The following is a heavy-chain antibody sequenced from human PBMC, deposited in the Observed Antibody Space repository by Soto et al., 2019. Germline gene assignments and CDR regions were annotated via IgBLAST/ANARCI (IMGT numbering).Heavy chain of an antibody. Sequence: GGSLRLSCAASGFTFNTYSMTWVRQAPGKALEWVSSISSSSSYIYYGDSVKGRFTISRNNAKNSLFLQMNSLRAEDTAVYYCARSTPSPYTTTVRVDFWGRGTLVTVSS. D-gene: IGHD5-18*01. CDR1: GFTFNTYS. CDR2: ISSSSSYI. J-gene: IGHJ4*02. CDR3: ARSTPSPYTTTVRVDF. V-gene: IGHV3-21*01.